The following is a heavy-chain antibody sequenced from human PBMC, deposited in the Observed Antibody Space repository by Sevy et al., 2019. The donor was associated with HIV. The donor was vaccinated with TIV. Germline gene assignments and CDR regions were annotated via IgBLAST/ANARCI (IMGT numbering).Heavy chain of an antibody. Sequence: GGSLRLSCAASGFTFSSYWMNWVRQAPGKGLEWVAKIKQDGSEKYYVDSVKGRFTISRDNAKNSMHLQMKSLRAEDTAVYYCARALAAAASYWGQGTLVTVSS. CDR3: ARALAAAASY. D-gene: IGHD6-25*01. V-gene: IGHV3-7*01. CDR1: GFTFSSYW. J-gene: IGHJ4*02. CDR2: IKQDGSEK.